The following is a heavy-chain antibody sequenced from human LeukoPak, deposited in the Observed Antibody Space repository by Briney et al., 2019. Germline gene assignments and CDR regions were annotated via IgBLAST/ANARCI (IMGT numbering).Heavy chain of an antibody. CDR1: GGSISSDY. D-gene: IGHD3-10*01. CDR3: ARDVYYGSGHDY. Sequence: SETLSLTCTVSGGSISSDYWSWIRQPAGKGLEWMGRIYRSGSTTYNPSLKSRVTMSVDTSKNQFSLKLNSVTAADTAVYYCARDVYYGSGHDYWGQGTLVTVSS. J-gene: IGHJ4*02. V-gene: IGHV4-4*07. CDR2: IYRSGST.